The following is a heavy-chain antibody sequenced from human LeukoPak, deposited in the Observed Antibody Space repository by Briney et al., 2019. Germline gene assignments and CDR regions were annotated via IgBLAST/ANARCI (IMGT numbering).Heavy chain of an antibody. V-gene: IGHV4-39*07. CDR2: IFYSGGT. D-gene: IGHD5-12*01. CDR3: ARDLGISGPGDY. J-gene: IGHJ4*02. CDR1: GGSIGTSSYY. Sequence: SSETLSLTCTVSGGSIGTSSYYWGWIRQPPGKGLEWIGSIFYSGGTYYNPSLKSRVSISVDILKNQFSLKLSSVTAADTAVYYCARDLGISGPGDYWGQGTLVTVSS.